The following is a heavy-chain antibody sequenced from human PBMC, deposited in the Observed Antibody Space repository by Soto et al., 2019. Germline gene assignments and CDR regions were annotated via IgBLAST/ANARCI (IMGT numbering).Heavy chain of an antibody. V-gene: IGHV3-23*01. D-gene: IGHD3-16*01. J-gene: IGHJ5*02. CDR1: GFSFSSYV. CDR3: ARRNLVQSKYYDP. Sequence: EVQLLESGGGLVQPGGSLRLSCEASGFSFSSYVMTWVRQAPGKGLEWVSGITGSGVSTYYADSVKGRFTISRDNSKNTLYLQMHSLRGDDTAVYYCARRNLVQSKYYDPWGQGTLVTVSS. CDR2: ITGSGVST.